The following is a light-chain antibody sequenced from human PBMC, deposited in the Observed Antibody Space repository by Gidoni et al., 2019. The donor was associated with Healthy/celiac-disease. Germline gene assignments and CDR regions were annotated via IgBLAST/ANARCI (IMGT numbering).Light chain of an antibody. V-gene: IGLV2-14*01. CDR3: SSYTSSSTLV. CDR2: EVS. Sequence: QSALTQPASVPGSPGQSITISCTGTSSDVGGYNYVSWYQQHPGKAPKHMIYEVSNRPSGVSNRLSGSKSGNTASLTISGLQAEDEADYYCSSYTSSSTLVFGGGTKLTVL. CDR1: SSDVGGYNY. J-gene: IGLJ2*01.